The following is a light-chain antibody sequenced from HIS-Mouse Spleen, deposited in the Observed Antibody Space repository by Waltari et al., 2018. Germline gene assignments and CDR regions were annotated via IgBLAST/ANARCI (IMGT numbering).Light chain of an antibody. Sequence: QTVVTQEPSFSVSPGGTVPLTCVLSAGSVSTRYYPSWYQQTPGQAPRTLIYSTNTRSSGVPDRFSGSILGNKAALTITGAQADDESDYYCVLYMGSGIWVFGGGTKLTVL. V-gene: IGLV8-61*01. CDR1: AGSVSTRYY. CDR3: VLYMGSGIWV. J-gene: IGLJ3*02. CDR2: STN.